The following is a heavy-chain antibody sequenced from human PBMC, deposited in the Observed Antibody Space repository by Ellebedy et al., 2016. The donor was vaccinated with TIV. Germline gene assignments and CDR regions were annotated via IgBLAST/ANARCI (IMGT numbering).Heavy chain of an antibody. Sequence: GESLKISCAASRFSFSSYWMTWVRQAPGEGLEWVANINQDGSQKYFVDSVKGRFTISRDNVKNSLYLQVNSLGADDTAVYYWAPDGNHGDHPSPQHAFTIWGQGTMVTVSS. CDR1: RFSFSSYW. V-gene: IGHV3-7*01. D-gene: IGHD1-14*01. CDR2: INQDGSQK. J-gene: IGHJ3*02. CDR3: APDGNHGDHPSPQHAFTI.